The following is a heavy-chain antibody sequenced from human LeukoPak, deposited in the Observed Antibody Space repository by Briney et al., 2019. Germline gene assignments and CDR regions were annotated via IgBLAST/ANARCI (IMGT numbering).Heavy chain of an antibody. D-gene: IGHD3-16*01. CDR1: GFTVSSNY. CDR2: IYSGGST. J-gene: IGHJ4*02. Sequence: GGSLRLSCAASGFTVSSNYMSWVRQAPGKGLEWVSVIYSGGSTYYADSVKGRFTISRDNSKNTLYLQMNSLRAEDTAVYYCARDSMRWGGYHFDYWGQGTLVTVSS. CDR3: ARDSMRWGGYHFDY. V-gene: IGHV3-66*01.